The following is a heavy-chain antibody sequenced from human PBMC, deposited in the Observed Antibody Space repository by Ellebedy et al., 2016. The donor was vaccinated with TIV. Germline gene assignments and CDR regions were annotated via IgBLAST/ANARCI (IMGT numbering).Heavy chain of an antibody. CDR2: INHSGST. CDR3: ARGSSDYVPLVD. J-gene: IGHJ4*02. Sequence: SETLSLTCAVYGGSFSGYYWSRIRQPPGKGLEWIGEINHSGSTNYNPSLKSRVTVSVDTSKNQFSLKLSSVTAADTAVYYCARGSSDYVPLVDWGQGTLVTVSS. D-gene: IGHD5-12*01. CDR1: GGSFSGYY. V-gene: IGHV4-34*01.